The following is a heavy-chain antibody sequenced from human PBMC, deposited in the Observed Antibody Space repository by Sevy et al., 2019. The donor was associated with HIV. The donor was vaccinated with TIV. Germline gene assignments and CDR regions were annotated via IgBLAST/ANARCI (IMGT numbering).Heavy chain of an antibody. Sequence: GGCLRLSCAASGFTFSSYAMTWVRQAPGKGLEWISSIGGSGRYTYYADSVTGRLTISRDNSKNTLYLQMNSLRAEDTAKYYCAKGHSSGESSPRDYYYYGLDVWGQGTTVTVSS. J-gene: IGHJ6*02. CDR1: GFTFSSYA. CDR3: AKGHSSGESSPRDYYYYGLDV. CDR2: IGGSGRYT. V-gene: IGHV3-23*01. D-gene: IGHD2-15*01.